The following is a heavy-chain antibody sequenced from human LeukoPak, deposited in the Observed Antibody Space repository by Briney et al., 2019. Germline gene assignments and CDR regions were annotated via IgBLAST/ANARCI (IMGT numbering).Heavy chain of an antibody. J-gene: IGHJ6*03. Sequence: SETLSFTCTVSGGSISSSSYYWGWIRQPPGKGLEWIGSIYYSGSTYYNPSLKSRVTISVDTSKNQFSLKLSSVTAADTAVYYCARRSPSGYYYMDVWGKGTTVTVSS. CDR3: ARRSPSGYYYMDV. CDR2: IYYSGST. CDR1: GGSISSSSYY. V-gene: IGHV4-39*01.